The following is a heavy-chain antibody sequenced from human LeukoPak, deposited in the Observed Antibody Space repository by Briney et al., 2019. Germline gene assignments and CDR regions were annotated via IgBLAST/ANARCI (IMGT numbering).Heavy chain of an antibody. CDR2: MNPNSGNT. V-gene: IGHV1-8*01. CDR1: GYTFTSYD. J-gene: IGHJ6*02. CDR3: ARVGSVYYYYYGMDV. Sequence: ASVKVSFKASGYTFTSYDINWVRQAPGQGLEWMGWMNPNSGNTGYAQKFQGRVTMTRNTSISTAYMELSSLRSEDTAVYYCARVGSVYYYYYGMDVWGQGTTVTVSS.